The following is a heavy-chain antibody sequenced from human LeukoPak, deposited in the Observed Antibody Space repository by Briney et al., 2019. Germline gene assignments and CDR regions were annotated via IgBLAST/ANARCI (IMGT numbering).Heavy chain of an antibody. V-gene: IGHV4-59*01. D-gene: IGHD3-22*01. CDR3: ARGYDSYDY. CDR1: GGSISSYY. Sequence: SETLSLTCTVSGGSISSYYWSWIRQPPGMGLEWIGYIYYSGSTNYNPSLKSRVTISVDTSNNQFSLKLSSVTAADTAVYYCARGYDSYDYWGQGTLVTVSS. CDR2: IYYSGST. J-gene: IGHJ4*02.